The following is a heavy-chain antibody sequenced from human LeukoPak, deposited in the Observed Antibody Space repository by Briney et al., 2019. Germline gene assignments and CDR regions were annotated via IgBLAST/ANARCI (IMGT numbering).Heavy chain of an antibody. J-gene: IGHJ3*01. CDR1: GGSISSGGYY. Sequence: SSQTLSLTCTVSGGSISSGGYYWTWIRQPPGKGLEWIGYIYYSGSTNYNPSLKSRVTLSVHTSKNQFSLRLSSVTAADTAIYYCARRRLGDAFDVWGQGTMVAVSS. CDR3: ARRRLGDAFDV. D-gene: IGHD3-16*01. CDR2: IYYSGST. V-gene: IGHV4-61*08.